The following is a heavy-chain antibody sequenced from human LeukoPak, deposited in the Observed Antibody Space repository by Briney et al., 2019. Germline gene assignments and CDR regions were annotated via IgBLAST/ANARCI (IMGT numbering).Heavy chain of an antibody. Sequence: PSETLSLTCTVSGGSISSGDYYWSWIRQPPGKGLEWIGYIYYSGSTYYNPSLKSRVTISVDTSKNQFSLKLSSVTAADTAVYYCARDLPPLCRSGGSCYGGYYGMDVWGQGTTVTVSS. CDR1: GGSISSGDYY. J-gene: IGHJ6*02. CDR2: IYYSGST. V-gene: IGHV4-30-4*01. CDR3: ARDLPPLCRSGGSCYGGYYGMDV. D-gene: IGHD2-15*01.